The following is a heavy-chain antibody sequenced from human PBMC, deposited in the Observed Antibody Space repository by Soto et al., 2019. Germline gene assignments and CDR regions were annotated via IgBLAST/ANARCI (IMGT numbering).Heavy chain of an antibody. V-gene: IGHV3-53*01. D-gene: IGHD2-21*02. CDR2: IYSGETT. J-gene: IGHJ4*01. CDR1: GFNVNSDY. Sequence: PVRSVRLSCAASGFNVNSDYMNWVRQTPGKGLEWVASIYSGETTYYADSVRGRFTISSDKSKNTLYFQLSSLRIEDTAVYYCTRDGRGLGRLSLFEYWYPGVLVTVSS. CDR3: TRDGRGLGRLSLFEY.